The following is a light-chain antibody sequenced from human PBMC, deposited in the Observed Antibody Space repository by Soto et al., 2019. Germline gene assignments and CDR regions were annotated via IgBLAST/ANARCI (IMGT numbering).Light chain of an antibody. CDR3: QQYDNLPYT. CDR1: QDISNY. J-gene: IGKJ2*01. Sequence: DLQMTQSPSCLSASVGDRVTITCQASQDISNYLNWYQQKPGKAPKLLIYDASNLETGVPSRFSGSGSGTDFTFTIRSLQAEDIATYYCQQYDNLPYTFGQGTKLEIK. CDR2: DAS. V-gene: IGKV1-33*01.